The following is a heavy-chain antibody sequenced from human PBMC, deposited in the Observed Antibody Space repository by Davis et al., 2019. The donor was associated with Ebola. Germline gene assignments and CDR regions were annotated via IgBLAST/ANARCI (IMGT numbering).Heavy chain of an antibody. CDR3: LGKVPAANYYYYGMDV. V-gene: IGHV3-21*01. J-gene: IGHJ6*02. Sequence: GESLKISCAASGFTFSSYSMNWVRQAPGKGLEWVSSISSSSYIYYADSVKGRFTISRDNAKNSLYLQMNSLRAEDTAVYYCLGKVPAANYYYYGMDVWGQGTTVTVSS. CDR1: GFTFSSYS. D-gene: IGHD2-2*01. CDR2: ISSSSYI.